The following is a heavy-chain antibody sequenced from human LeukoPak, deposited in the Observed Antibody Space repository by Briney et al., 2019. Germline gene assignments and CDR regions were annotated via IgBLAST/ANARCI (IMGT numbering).Heavy chain of an antibody. Sequence: PSETLSLTCSVSGASVRSDSHYWSWIRQPPGKGLEWIGNVYYSGRTAYSPSPKSRVTISVDISKNQFSLQLNSVTAADTAVYYCVRETATYYYDSRGYYRQIEVFDIWGQGTPVIVSS. CDR1: GASVRSDSHY. V-gene: IGHV4-61*01. D-gene: IGHD3-22*01. CDR2: VYYSGRT. CDR3: VRETATYYYDSRGYYRQIEVFDI. J-gene: IGHJ3*02.